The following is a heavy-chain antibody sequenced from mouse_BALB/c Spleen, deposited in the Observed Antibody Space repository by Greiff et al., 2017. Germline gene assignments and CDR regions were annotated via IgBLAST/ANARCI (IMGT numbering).Heavy chain of an antibody. Sequence: VQLVESGPGLVAPSQSLSITCTVSGFSLTSYGVHWVRQPPGKGLEWLGVIWAGGSTNYNSALMSRLSISKDNSKSQVFLKMNSLQTDDTAMYYCARDYDYDEAWFAYWGQGTLVTVSA. CDR1: GFSLTSYG. J-gene: IGHJ3*01. CDR3: ARDYDYDEAWFAY. CDR2: IWAGGST. D-gene: IGHD2-4*01. V-gene: IGHV2-9*02.